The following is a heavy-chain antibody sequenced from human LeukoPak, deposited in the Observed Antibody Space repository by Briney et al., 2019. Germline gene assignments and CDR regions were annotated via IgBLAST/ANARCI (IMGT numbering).Heavy chain of an antibody. CDR3: AKDQAPIAVAPFDY. V-gene: IGHV3-23*01. CDR2: INANSGTR. Sequence: GGSLRLSCEASGFAFSFFAMSWLRQAPGKGLEWVSTINANSGTRSYAASVRGRFTISRDNSKNTLYLQMNSLRAEDTAVYYCAKDQAPIAVAPFDYWGQGTLVTVSS. D-gene: IGHD6-19*01. CDR1: GFAFSFFA. J-gene: IGHJ4*02.